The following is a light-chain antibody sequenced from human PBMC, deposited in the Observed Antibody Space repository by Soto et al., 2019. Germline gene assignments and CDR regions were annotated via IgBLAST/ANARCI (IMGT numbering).Light chain of an antibody. J-gene: IGKJ1*01. V-gene: IGKV3-20*01. Sequence: VLTQSPGILSLSPGARATLSCRASQTVVSPYLAWYQQKPGQTPRLLIYGISTRAAGIADRFSGSGSGTDFTLTISRLEPEDFAVYYCQQYGSSGTFGQGTKVDIK. CDR1: QTVVSPY. CDR2: GIS. CDR3: QQYGSSGT.